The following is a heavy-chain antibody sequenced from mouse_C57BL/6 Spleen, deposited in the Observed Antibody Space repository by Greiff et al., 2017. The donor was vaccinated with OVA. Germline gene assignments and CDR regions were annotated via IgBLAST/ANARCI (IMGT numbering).Heavy chain of an antibody. Sequence: QVQLQQPGAELLKPGASVKVSCKASGYTFTSYWMPWVKQRPGPGLEWIGRIHPSDSDTNYNQKFKGKATLTVDKSSSTAYMQLSSLTSEDSAVYYCAISYGYDEAWFAYWGQGTLVTVSA. D-gene: IGHD2-2*01. J-gene: IGHJ3*01. V-gene: IGHV1-74*01. CDR2: IHPSDSDT. CDR3: AISYGYDEAWFAY. CDR1: GYTFTSYW.